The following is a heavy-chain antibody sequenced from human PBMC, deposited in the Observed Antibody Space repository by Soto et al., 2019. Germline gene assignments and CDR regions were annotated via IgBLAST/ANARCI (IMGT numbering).Heavy chain of an antibody. J-gene: IGHJ4*02. D-gene: IGHD3-10*01. CDR2: ISGSGGST. CDR3: AKDFRSHTMVRGVIITLSLDY. CDR1: GFTFSSYA. V-gene: IGHV3-23*01. Sequence: GGSLRLSCAASGFTFSSYAMSWVRQAPGKGLEWVSAISGSGGSTYYADSVKGRFTISRDNSKNTLYLQMNSLRAEDTAVYYCAKDFRSHTMVRGVIITLSLDYWGQGTLVTVSS.